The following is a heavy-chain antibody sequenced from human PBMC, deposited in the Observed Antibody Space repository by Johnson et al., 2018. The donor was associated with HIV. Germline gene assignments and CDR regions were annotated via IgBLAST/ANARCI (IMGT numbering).Heavy chain of an antibody. CDR2: IKQDGSEK. Sequence: VQLVESGGGLVKPGGSLRLSCAASGFTFSNAWMSWVRQAPGKGLEWVANIKQDGSEKYYVDSVKGRFTISRDNSKNTLYLQMSSLTTEDTALYYCTRNSATWAYAFDIWGQGTLVTVSS. V-gene: IGHV3-7*01. D-gene: IGHD7-27*01. CDR1: GFTFSNAW. J-gene: IGHJ3*02. CDR3: TRNSATWAYAFDI.